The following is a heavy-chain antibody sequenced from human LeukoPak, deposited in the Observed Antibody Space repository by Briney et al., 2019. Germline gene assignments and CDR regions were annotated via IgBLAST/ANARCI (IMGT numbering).Heavy chain of an antibody. CDR1: GYRFTTYW. Sequence: GESLKISCQNSGYRFTTYWIAWLRQMPGKGLEWMGIIYPGDSETRYSPSFQGQVTISADKSIKTAFLQWSSLKASDTAMYYCARPLHCIVGASGFDYWGQGTLVTVSS. J-gene: IGHJ4*02. V-gene: IGHV5-51*01. D-gene: IGHD1-26*01. CDR3: ARPLHCIVGASGFDY. CDR2: IYPGDSET.